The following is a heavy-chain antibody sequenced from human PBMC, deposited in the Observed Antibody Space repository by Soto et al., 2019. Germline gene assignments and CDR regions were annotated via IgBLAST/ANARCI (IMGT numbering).Heavy chain of an antibody. CDR1: GGSISSYY. CDR3: ARHPYSSSWNGRSYYFDY. CDR2: IYYSGST. J-gene: IGHJ4*02. V-gene: IGHV4-59*08. D-gene: IGHD6-13*01. Sequence: QVQLQESGPGLVKPSETLSLTCTVSGGSISSYYWSWIRQPPGKGLEWIGYIYYSGSTNYNPSLKSRVTISVDTSKNQFSLKLSSVTAADTAVYYCARHPYSSSWNGRSYYFDYWGQGTLVTVSS.